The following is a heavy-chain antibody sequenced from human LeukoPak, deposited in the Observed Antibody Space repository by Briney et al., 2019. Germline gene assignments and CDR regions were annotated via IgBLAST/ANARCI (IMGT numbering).Heavy chain of an antibody. CDR2: IYYSGST. CDR1: GGSISSYY. D-gene: IGHD6-6*01. CDR3: ARGHRIAARPPGFDP. V-gene: IGHV4-59*08. J-gene: IGHJ5*02. Sequence: SETLSLTCTVSGGSISSYYWSWIRQPPGKGLEWIGYIYYSGSTNYNPSLKSRVTISVDTSKNQFSLKLSSVTAADTAVYYCARGHRIAARPPGFDPWGQGTLVTVSS.